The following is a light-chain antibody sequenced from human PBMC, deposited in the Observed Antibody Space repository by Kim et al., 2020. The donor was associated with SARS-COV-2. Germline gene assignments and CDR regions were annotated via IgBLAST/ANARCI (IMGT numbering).Light chain of an antibody. CDR2: GAF. CDR1: SRSY. J-gene: IGKJ1*01. CDR3: QQYETSPWA. Sequence: SRSYLGWYQQKPGQAPRLLIYGAFSRATGIPDRFSGSGSETDFTLTISRLEPEDFAVYYCQQYETSPWAFGQGTKVDIK. V-gene: IGKV3-20*01.